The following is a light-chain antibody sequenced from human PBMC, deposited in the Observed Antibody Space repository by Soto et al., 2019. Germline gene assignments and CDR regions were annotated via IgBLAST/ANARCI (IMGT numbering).Light chain of an antibody. CDR3: QQYGSSPQLIT. CDR2: GAS. J-gene: IGKJ5*01. CDR1: QSVSSSY. Sequence: EIVLTQSPGTLSLSPGERATPSCRASQSVSSSYLAWYQQKPGQAPRLLIYGASSRATGIPDRFSGSGSGTDFTLTISRLEPEDFAVYYCQQYGSSPQLITFGQGTRLEIK. V-gene: IGKV3-20*01.